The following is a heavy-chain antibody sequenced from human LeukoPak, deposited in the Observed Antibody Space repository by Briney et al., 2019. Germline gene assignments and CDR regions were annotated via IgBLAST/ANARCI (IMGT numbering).Heavy chain of an antibody. Sequence: ASVKVSCKASGYTFTGYYMHWVRQAPGQGLEWMGWINPNSGGTNYAQKFQGRVTMTEDTSTDTAYMELSSLRSEDTAVYYCATALAYCSSTSCFDTDYWGQGTLVTVSS. CDR3: ATALAYCSSTSCFDTDY. D-gene: IGHD2-2*01. CDR1: GYTFTGYY. CDR2: INPNSGGT. J-gene: IGHJ4*02. V-gene: IGHV1-2*02.